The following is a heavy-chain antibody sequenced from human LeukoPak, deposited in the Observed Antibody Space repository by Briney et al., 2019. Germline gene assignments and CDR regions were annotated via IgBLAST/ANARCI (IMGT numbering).Heavy chain of an antibody. J-gene: IGHJ5*02. CDR3: VRSLTIAVAGTDL. CDR2: ISSGGTTI. D-gene: IGHD6-19*01. CDR1: GFTFKSYE. V-gene: IGHV3-48*03. Sequence: PGGSQTLSCSASGFTFKSYEMNWVRLAPGKGLEWIAYISSGGTTIFYADSVKGRFTVSRDNDKGLLYLQMNSLRADDTATYYCVRSLTIAVAGTDLWGQGAVVTVS.